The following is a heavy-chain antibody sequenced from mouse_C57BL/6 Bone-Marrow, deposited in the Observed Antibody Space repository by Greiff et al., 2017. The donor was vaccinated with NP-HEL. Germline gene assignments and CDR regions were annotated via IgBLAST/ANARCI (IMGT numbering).Heavy chain of an antibody. Sequence: VQLQQSGPELVKPGASVKISCKASGYTFTDYYMNWVKQSHGKSLEWIGDINPNTGGTSYNQKFKGKATLTVDKSSSTAYMELRSLTSEDSAVYYCARYRAMDYWGQGTSVTVSS. CDR2: INPNTGGT. CDR3: ARYRAMDY. V-gene: IGHV1-26*01. J-gene: IGHJ4*01. CDR1: GYTFTDYY.